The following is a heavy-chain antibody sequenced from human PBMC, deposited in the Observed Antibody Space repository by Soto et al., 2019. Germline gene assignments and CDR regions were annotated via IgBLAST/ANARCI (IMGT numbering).Heavy chain of an antibody. CDR1: GGSVNSGNYY. CDR2: MSHSGGT. D-gene: IGHD2-21*02. J-gene: IGHJ3*02. V-gene: IGHV4-34*01. Sequence: QVQLQQWGAGLLKPSETLSRTCAVYGGSVNSGNYYWSWIRQPPGKGLEWIGEMSHSGGTHFNPSLKSRVTISVDTSKNQFSLKMSSVTSADTALYYCARVERRTAATVVDAFDIWGPGTLVTVSS. CDR3: ARVERRTAATVVDAFDI.